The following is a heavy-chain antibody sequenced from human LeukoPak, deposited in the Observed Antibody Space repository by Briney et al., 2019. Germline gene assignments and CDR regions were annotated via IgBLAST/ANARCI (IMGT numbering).Heavy chain of an antibody. J-gene: IGHJ6*03. D-gene: IGHD5-12*01. CDR1: GYTFTDYY. Sequence: ASVKISCKASGYTFTDYYMHWVQQAPGKGLEWMGRVDPEDGETIYAEKFQGRVTTTADTSTDTAYMELSSLRSEDTAVYYCATAYSGDSGYGYYYYYMDVWGKGTTVTASS. V-gene: IGHV1-69-2*01. CDR2: VDPEDGET. CDR3: ATAYSGDSGYGYYYYYMDV.